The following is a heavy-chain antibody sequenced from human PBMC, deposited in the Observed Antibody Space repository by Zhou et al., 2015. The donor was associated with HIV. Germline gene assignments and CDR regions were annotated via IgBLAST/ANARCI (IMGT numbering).Heavy chain of an antibody. Sequence: QVQLVQSGAEVKKPGSSVKVSCKASGGTFSSYAISWVRQAPGQGLEWMGGIIPIFGTANYAQKFQGRVTITADESTSTAYMELSSLRSEDTAVYYCAMSNVGYDILTGYYHPFDYWGQGTLVTVSS. CDR2: IIPIFGTA. J-gene: IGHJ4*02. D-gene: IGHD3-9*01. V-gene: IGHV1-69*01. CDR1: GGTFSSYA. CDR3: AMSNVGYDILTGYYHPFDY.